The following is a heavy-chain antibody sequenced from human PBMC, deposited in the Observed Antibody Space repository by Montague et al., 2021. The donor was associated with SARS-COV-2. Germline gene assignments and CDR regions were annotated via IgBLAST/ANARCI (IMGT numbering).Heavy chain of an antibody. CDR2: IYYSGST. CDR3: ARDYGDYGSGYYYGMDV. CDR1: GGSISSSSYY. Sequence: SETLSLTCTVSGGSISSSSYYWGWIRQPPGKGLEWIGSIYYSGSTYYNPSLKSRVTISVDTSKNQFSLKLSSVTAAATAVYYCARDYGDYGSGYYYGMDVWGQGTTVTVSS. V-gene: IGHV4-39*07. J-gene: IGHJ6*02. D-gene: IGHD4-17*01.